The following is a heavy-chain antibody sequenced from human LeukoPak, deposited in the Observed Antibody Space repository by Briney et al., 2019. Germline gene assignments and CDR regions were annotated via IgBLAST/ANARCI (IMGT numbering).Heavy chain of an antibody. CDR2: IKEDGSER. CDR3: ARDPSSLRDSFDY. Sequence: GGSLRLSCTASEFTFSRYWMNWVRQAPGKGLEWVANIKEDGSERYYVDSVKGRFTISRDNAKNSLYLQTNSLRAEDTAVYYCARDPSSLRDSFDYWGQGTLVIVSS. J-gene: IGHJ4*02. CDR1: EFTFSRYW. D-gene: IGHD6-6*01. V-gene: IGHV3-7*01.